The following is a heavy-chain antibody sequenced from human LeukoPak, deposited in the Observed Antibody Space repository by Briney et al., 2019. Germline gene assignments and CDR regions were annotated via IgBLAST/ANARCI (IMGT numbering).Heavy chain of an antibody. J-gene: IGHJ5*02. Sequence: ASVKVSCKTSGYSFTDYYIHWVRQAPGQGLEWMGWINTKSGRTSSARKFQGRVTMTRDPSITTVYMDMAWLTSDDTTIYFCARADFIDAGPYLIGPWGQGTLVTVSS. V-gene: IGHV1-2*02. CDR1: GYSFTDYY. D-gene: IGHD3-3*01. CDR2: INTKSGRT. CDR3: ARADFIDAGPYLIGP.